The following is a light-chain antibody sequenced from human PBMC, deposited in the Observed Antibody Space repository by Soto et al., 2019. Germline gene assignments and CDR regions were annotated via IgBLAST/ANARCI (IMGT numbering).Light chain of an antibody. Sequence: SGLTQYTGTLSLSPGERATLSFRASQSVSSSYLAWYQQKPGQAPRLLIYGASSRATGIPDRFSGSGSGTDFTLTISRLEPEDFAVYYCQQYGSSLGVPFAGG. CDR1: QSVSSSY. J-gene: IGKJ4*01. CDR2: GAS. V-gene: IGKV3-20*01. CDR3: QQYGSSLGVP.